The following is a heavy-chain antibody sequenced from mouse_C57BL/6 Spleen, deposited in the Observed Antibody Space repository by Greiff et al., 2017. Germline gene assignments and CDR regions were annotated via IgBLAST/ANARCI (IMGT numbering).Heavy chain of an antibody. CDR1: GYTFTSYW. CDR3: SRSGGIYDGYYNYFDY. J-gene: IGHJ2*01. V-gene: IGHV1-64*01. CDR2: IHPNSGST. D-gene: IGHD2-3*01. Sequence: QVQLQQPGAELVKPGASVKLSCKASGYTFTSYWMHWVKQRPGQGLEWIGMIHPNSGSTNYNEKFKSKATLTVDKSSSTAYMQLSSLTSEDSAVYYCSRSGGIYDGYYNYFDYWGQGTTLTFSS.